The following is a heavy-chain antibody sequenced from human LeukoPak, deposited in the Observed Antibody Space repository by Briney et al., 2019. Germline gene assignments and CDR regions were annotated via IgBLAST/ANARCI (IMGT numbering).Heavy chain of an antibody. J-gene: IGHJ4*02. D-gene: IGHD2-2*03. CDR2: ISGSGVST. V-gene: IGHV3-23*01. Sequence: GGSLRLSCAASGVTFSSYAMSWVRQAPGKGLEWVTAISGSGVSTYYADSVKGRFTISRDNSKNTLYLQMNSLRAEDTAVYYCAKEGLALDIVVVPADYWGQGTLVTVSS. CDR3: AKEGLALDIVVVPADY. CDR1: GVTFSSYA.